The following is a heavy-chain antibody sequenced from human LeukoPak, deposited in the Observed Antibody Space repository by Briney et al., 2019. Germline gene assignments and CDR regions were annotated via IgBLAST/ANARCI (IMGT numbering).Heavy chain of an antibody. Sequence: PSETLSLTCAVYGGSFSGYYWSWIRQPPGKGLEWIGEINHSGSTNYNPSLKSRVTISVDTSKNQFSLKLSSVTAADTAVYYCARGGDSSGWGDWGQGTLVTVSS. CDR2: INHSGST. V-gene: IGHV4-34*01. D-gene: IGHD6-19*01. CDR3: ARGGDSSGWGD. CDR1: GGSFSGYY. J-gene: IGHJ4*02.